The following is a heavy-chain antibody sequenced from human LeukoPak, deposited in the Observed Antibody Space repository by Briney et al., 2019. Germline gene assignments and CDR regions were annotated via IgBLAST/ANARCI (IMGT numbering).Heavy chain of an antibody. Sequence: PGGSLRLSCAASGFTFSNAWMSWVRQAPGKGLEWVGRIKSKTDGGTTDYAAPVKGRFTSSRDDSKNTLYVQMNSLKAEDTAVYYCTTGPYDYGSGTYYRWGQGTLATVSS. V-gene: IGHV3-15*01. CDR1: GFTFSNAW. D-gene: IGHD3-10*01. CDR3: TTGPYDYGSGTYYR. J-gene: IGHJ4*02. CDR2: IKSKTDGGTT.